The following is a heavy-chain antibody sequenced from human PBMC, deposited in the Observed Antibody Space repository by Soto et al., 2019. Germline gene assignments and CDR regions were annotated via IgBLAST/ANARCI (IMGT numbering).Heavy chain of an antibody. D-gene: IGHD3-9*01. Sequence: GGSLRLSCAASGFTFSSYSMNWVRQAPGKGLEWVSYVSSSSSTIYYADSVKGRFTISRDNAKNSLYLQMNSLRAEDTAVYYCASADYDILTGYPPNDYWGQGTLVTVSS. CDR1: GFTFSSYS. V-gene: IGHV3-48*01. J-gene: IGHJ4*02. CDR2: VSSSSSTI. CDR3: ASADYDILTGYPPNDY.